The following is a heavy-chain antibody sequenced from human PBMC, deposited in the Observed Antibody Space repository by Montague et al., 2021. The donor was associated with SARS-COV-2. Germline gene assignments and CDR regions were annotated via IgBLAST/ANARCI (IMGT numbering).Heavy chain of an antibody. J-gene: IGHJ4*02. CDR1: GGSMSSYH. CDR3: ARDVRYYYDQ. V-gene: IGHV4-59*01. Sequence: SETQSLTCSVSGGSMSSYHWVWIRQPPGKGLEWIGYVSYRGSTNXXLSLKSRVTISLDTSKNRFSLRVTSVTAADTAVYYCARDVRYYYDQWGQGILVTVSS. D-gene: IGHD3-10*01. CDR2: VSYRGST.